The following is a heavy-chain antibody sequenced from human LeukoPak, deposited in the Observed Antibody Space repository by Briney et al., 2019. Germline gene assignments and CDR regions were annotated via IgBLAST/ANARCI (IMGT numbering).Heavy chain of an antibody. V-gene: IGHV3-23*01. J-gene: IGHJ3*02. Sequence: PGGSLRLSCAASGFTFNSYAMSWVRQAPGKGLEWVSAISGSGGSTYYADSVKGRFTISRDNSKNTLYLQMNSLRAEDTAVYYCAKDHPDYYDSSGYYYSDAFDIWGQGTMVTVSS. D-gene: IGHD3-22*01. CDR2: ISGSGGST. CDR1: GFTFNSYA. CDR3: AKDHPDYYDSSGYYYSDAFDI.